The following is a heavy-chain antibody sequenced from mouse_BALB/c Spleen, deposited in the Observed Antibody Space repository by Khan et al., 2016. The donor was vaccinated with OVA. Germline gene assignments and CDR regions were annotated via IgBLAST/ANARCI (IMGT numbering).Heavy chain of an antibody. J-gene: IGHJ3*01. D-gene: IGHD2-14*01. CDR1: GDSITSGY. Sequence: EVQLQESGPSLVKPSQTLSLTCSVTGDSITSGYWSWIRKFPGNKLEYMGYMIYSGNTYYNPSLKSRISITRHPSKTRYYLQLNSVTTDDTATYYCARSTYRYAFAYWGQGTLVTVSA. CDR3: ARSTYRYAFAY. CDR2: MIYSGNT. V-gene: IGHV3-8*02.